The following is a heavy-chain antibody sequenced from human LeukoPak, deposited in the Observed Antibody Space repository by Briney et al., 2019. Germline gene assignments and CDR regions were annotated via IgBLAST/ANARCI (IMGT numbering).Heavy chain of an antibody. J-gene: IGHJ3*02. CDR1: GGSISSGGYY. D-gene: IGHD5-18*01. CDR3: AKDRGYSYLHDAFDI. V-gene: IGHV4-30-2*01. Sequence: SETLSLTCTVSGGSISSGGYYWRWIRQPPGKGLEWIGYIYHSGSTYYNPSLKSRVTISVDRSKNQFSLKLSSVTAADTAVYYCAKDRGYSYLHDAFDIWGQGTMVTVSS. CDR2: IYHSGST.